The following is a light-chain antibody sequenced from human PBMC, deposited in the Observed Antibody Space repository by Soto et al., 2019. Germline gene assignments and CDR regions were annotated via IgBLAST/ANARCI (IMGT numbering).Light chain of an antibody. V-gene: IGKV3-20*01. CDR2: DSS. CDR3: QQFSSYHLT. CDR1: QTIRNNY. Sequence: EFVLTQSPGTLSLSPGERATLSCRASQTIRNNYLAWYQQKPGQAPRLLIYDSSSRATGIPDRFRCGGSGTNFTLTISRLETEDFVVYYCQQFSSYHLTFGGGTKVDIK. J-gene: IGKJ4*02.